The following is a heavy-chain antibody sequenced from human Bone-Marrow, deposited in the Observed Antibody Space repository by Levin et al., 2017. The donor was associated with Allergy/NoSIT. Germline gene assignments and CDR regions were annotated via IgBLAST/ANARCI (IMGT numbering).Heavy chain of an antibody. Sequence: GGSLRLSSAASGFIFSSYSMNWVRQAPGKGLEWVSSISSSSNYIYYADSVKGRFTISRDNAKNSLYLQMNSLRAEDTAVYYCASLGIQWDLLNWFDPWGQGTLVTVSS. V-gene: IGHV3-21*01. CDR1: GFIFSSYS. CDR3: ASLGIQWDLLNWFDP. J-gene: IGHJ5*02. CDR2: ISSSSNYI. D-gene: IGHD1-26*01.